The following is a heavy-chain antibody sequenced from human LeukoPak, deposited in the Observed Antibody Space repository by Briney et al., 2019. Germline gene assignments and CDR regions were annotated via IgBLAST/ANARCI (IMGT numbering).Heavy chain of an antibody. CDR3: ARAVRITMIVAD. V-gene: IGHV3-33*01. J-gene: IGHJ4*02. Sequence: GGSLSLSCAASGFTFSSYGMHWGRQAPGKGLEWVAVIWYDGSNKYYADSVKGRFTISRDNSKNTLYLQMNSLRAEDTAVYYCARAVRITMIVADWGQGTLVTVSS. CDR1: GFTFSSYG. D-gene: IGHD3-22*01. CDR2: IWYDGSNK.